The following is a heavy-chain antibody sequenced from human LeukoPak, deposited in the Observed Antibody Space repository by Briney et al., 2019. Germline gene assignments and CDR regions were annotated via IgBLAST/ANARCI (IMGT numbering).Heavy chain of an antibody. CDR1: GFNFTNFW. CDR2: IYPGESDT. D-gene: IGHD5-12*01. Sequence: RESLKTSWNGSGFNFTNFWNGWGPQMPGKGLEIMGIIYPGESDTRYSPSFQAQVTISAARSIRTAYLQWSSLKASDSAIYYCARQGIAATVSPHISYSGQGTPVTPSS. V-gene: IGHV5-51*01. J-gene: IGHJ4*02. CDR3: ARQGIAATVSPHISY.